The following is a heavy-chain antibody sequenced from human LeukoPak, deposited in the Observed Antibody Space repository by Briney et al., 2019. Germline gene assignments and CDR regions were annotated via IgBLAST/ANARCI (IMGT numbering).Heavy chain of an antibody. Sequence: GASVKVSCKASGGTFSSYAISWVRQAPGQGLEWMGWISAYNGNTNYAQKLQGRVTMTTDTSTSTAYMELRSLRSDDTAVYYCARDRYASYYYDSSGYVFDYWAREPWPPSPQ. J-gene: IGHJ4*02. CDR1: GGTFSSYA. CDR3: ARDRYASYYYDSSGYVFDY. CDR2: ISAYNGNT. V-gene: IGHV1-18*01. D-gene: IGHD3-22*01.